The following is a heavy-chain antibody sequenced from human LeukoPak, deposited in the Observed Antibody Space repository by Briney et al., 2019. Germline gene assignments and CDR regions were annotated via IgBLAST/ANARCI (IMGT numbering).Heavy chain of an antibody. D-gene: IGHD3-22*01. J-gene: IGHJ4*02. CDR3: VKDHDSSGYSPDY. V-gene: IGHV3-53*05. CDR1: GFTVSSNY. Sequence: PGGSLRLSCAASGFTVSSNYMSWVRQAPGKGLEWVSAISSTGGTAYYADSVKGRFTISRDNTKNSLYLQMNSLRAEDTALYYCVKDHDSSGYSPDYWGQGTLVTVSS. CDR2: ISSTGGTA.